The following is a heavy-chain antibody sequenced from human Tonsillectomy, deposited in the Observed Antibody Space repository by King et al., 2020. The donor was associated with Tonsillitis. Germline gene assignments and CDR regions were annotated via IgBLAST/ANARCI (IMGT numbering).Heavy chain of an antibody. V-gene: IGHV2-5*01. CDR2: IYWNDDK. CDR3: AHRRGLLSHNWFDP. Sequence: TLKESGPTLVKPPQTLTLTCTFSGFSLNTGGVGVGWIRQPPGKALEWLALIYWNDDKRYSPSLKSRLTITKDTSKNQVVLTMTNMDPVDTATYYCAHRRGLLSHNWFDPWGQGTLVTVSS. CDR1: GFSLNTGGVG. J-gene: IGHJ5*02.